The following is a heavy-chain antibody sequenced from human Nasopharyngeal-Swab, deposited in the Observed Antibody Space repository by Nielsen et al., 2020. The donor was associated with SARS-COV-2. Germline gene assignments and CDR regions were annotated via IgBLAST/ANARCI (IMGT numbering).Heavy chain of an antibody. D-gene: IGHD3-3*01. CDR3: ASVRDAYYDCWSGYGMDV. CDR2: INTNTGNP. Sequence: WVRQAPGQGLEWMGWINTNTGNPTYAQGFTGRFVFSLDTSVSTAYLQIISLKAEDTAVYYCASVRDAYYDCWSGYGMDVWGQGTTVTVSS. V-gene: IGHV7-4-1*02. J-gene: IGHJ6*02.